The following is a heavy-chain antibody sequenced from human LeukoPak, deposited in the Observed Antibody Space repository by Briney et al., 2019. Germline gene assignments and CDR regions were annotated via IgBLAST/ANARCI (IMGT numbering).Heavy chain of an antibody. D-gene: IGHD3-10*01. CDR1: GFTFSSYA. CDR2: ISGSGGST. CDR3: AKVIGYYGSGSFDFYYYYGMDV. V-gene: IGHV3-23*01. J-gene: IGHJ6*02. Sequence: GSLRLSCAASGFTFSSYAMSWVRQAPGKGLEWVSAISGSGGSTYYADSVKGRFTISRDNSKNTLYLQMNSLRAEDTAVYYCAKVIGYYGSGSFDFYYYYGMDVRGQGTTVTVSS.